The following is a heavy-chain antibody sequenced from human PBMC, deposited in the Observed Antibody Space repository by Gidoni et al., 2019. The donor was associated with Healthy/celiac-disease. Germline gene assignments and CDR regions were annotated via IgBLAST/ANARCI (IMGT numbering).Heavy chain of an antibody. D-gene: IGHD3-22*01. CDR1: GFSLSNARMG. V-gene: IGHV2-26*01. Sequence: QVTLKESGPVLVKPTETLTLTCPVSGFSLSNARMGVGWIRQPPGKALEWLAPIFSNAEKSYSTSLKSRLTISKDTSKSQVVLTMTNMDPVDTATYYCARRPYDSSGEADYWGQGTLVTVSS. CDR2: IFSNAEK. J-gene: IGHJ4*02. CDR3: ARRPYDSSGEADY.